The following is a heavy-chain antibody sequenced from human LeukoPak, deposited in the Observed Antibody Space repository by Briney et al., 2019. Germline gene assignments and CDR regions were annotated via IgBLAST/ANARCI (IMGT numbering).Heavy chain of an antibody. CDR1: GYTFTGYY. Sequence: ASVKVSXKASGYTFTGYYMHWMRQAPGQGLKWMGWINPNSGGTNYAQKFQGRVTMTRDTSISTAYMELSRLRSDDTAVYYCARLFYSNYGYWGQGTLVTVST. CDR3: ARLFYSNYGY. D-gene: IGHD4-11*01. V-gene: IGHV1-2*02. J-gene: IGHJ4*02. CDR2: INPNSGGT.